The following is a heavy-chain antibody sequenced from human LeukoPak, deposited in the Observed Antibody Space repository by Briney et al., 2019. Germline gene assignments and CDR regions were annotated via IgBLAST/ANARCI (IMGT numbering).Heavy chain of an antibody. CDR1: GGSISSGGYS. V-gene: IGHV4-31*11. CDR3: ARGMVVVTAPSYWYFDL. J-gene: IGHJ2*01. D-gene: IGHD2-21*02. Sequence: SETLSLTCAVSGGSISSGGYSWSWIRQHPGKGLEWIGYIYYSGSTYYNPSLKSRVTISVDTSKNQFSLKLSSVTAADTAVYYCARGMVVVTAPSYWYFDLWGRGTLVTVSS. CDR2: IYYSGST.